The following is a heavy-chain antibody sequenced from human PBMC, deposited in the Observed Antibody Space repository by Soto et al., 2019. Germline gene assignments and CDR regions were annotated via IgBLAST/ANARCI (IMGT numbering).Heavy chain of an antibody. D-gene: IGHD2-8*01. CDR2: IYSGGST. J-gene: IGHJ4*02. Sequence: GGSLRLSCAASGFTVSSNYMSWVRQAPGKGLEWVSVIYSGGSTYYADSVKGRFTISRDNSKNTLYLQMNSLRAEDTAVYYCARDLTPVYAAPIDDYWGQGTLVTVSS. CDR1: GFTVSSNY. V-gene: IGHV3-66*01. CDR3: ARDLTPVYAAPIDDY.